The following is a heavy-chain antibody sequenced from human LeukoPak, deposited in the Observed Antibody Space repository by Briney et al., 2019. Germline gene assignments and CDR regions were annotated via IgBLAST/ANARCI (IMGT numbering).Heavy chain of an antibody. V-gene: IGHV3-66*01. J-gene: IGHJ3*02. CDR3: ARGAQNYYDSRRPGAFDI. Sequence: GGSLRLSCAASGFTVSSNYMSWVRQAPGKGLEWVSVFYSGGSTYYADSVKGRFTISRDNSKNTLYLQMNSLRAEDTAVYYCARGAQNYYDSRRPGAFDIWGQGTMVTVSS. CDR1: GFTVSSNY. D-gene: IGHD3-22*01. CDR2: FYSGGST.